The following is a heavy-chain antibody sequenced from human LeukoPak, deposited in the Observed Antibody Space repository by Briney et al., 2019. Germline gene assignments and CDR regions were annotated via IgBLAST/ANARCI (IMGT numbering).Heavy chain of an antibody. J-gene: IGHJ6*02. Sequence: GGSLRLSCAASGFTFSSYWMSWVRQAPGKGLEWVANIKQDGSEKYYADSVRGRFTISRDNSKNTLYLQMNSLRAEDTAVYYCAREISRDSMGVWGQGTTVTVSS. D-gene: IGHD3-3*02. V-gene: IGHV3-7*01. CDR2: IKQDGSEK. CDR1: GFTFSSYW. CDR3: AREISRDSMGV.